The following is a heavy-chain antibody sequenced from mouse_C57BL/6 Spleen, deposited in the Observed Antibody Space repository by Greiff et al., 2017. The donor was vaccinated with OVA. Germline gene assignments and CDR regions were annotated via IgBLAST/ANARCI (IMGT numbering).Heavy chain of an antibody. Sequence: QVQLQQPGAELVKPGASVKLSCKASGYTFTSYWMHWVKQRPGQGLEWIGMIRPNSGSTNYNEKFKSKATLTVDKSSSTAYMQLISLTSEDSAVYYCASVWLLQGDAMGYWGKRTSVTVAS. J-gene: IGHJ4*01. CDR1: GYTFTSYW. CDR3: ASVWLLQGDAMGY. V-gene: IGHV1-64*01. D-gene: IGHD2-3*01. CDR2: IRPNSGST.